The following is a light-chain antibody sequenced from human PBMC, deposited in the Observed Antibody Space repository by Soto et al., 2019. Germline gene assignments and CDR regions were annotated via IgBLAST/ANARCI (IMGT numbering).Light chain of an antibody. V-gene: IGLV2-14*01. Sequence: QSALTQPASVSGSPGQSITISCTGTSSDVGGYNYVSWYQQHSGKAPKLMIYDVSNRPSGFSNRFSGSKSSNTASLTISGLQAEDEADYYCRSYTSSSTVFGGGTKLTVL. CDR1: SSDVGGYNY. CDR3: RSYTSSSTV. J-gene: IGLJ2*01. CDR2: DVS.